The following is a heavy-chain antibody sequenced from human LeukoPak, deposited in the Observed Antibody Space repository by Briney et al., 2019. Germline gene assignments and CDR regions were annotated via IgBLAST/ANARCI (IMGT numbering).Heavy chain of an antibody. CDR3: ARDMGGYRKLIIFDY. CDR2: INPSGGST. J-gene: IGHJ4*02. Sequence: ASVKVSCKASGYTFTSYYMHWVRQAPGQGLEWMGIINPSGGSTSYAQKFQGRVTMTRDMSTSTVYMELSSLRSEDTAVYYCARDMGGYRKLIIFDYWGQGTLVTVSS. D-gene: IGHD5-12*01. CDR1: GYTFTSYY. V-gene: IGHV1-46*01.